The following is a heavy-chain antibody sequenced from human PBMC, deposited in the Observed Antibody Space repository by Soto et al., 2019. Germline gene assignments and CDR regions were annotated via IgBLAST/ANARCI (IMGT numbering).Heavy chain of an antibody. J-gene: IGHJ4*02. CDR3: ARHGYSYGGGYFDY. V-gene: IGHV3-66*04. D-gene: IGHD5-18*01. CDR1: GFTVSSNY. Sequence: EVQLVESGGGLVQPGGSLRLSCAASGFTVSSNYMSWVRQAPGKGLEGVSVIYSGGSAYYADSVKGRFTISRDNSKNTLYLQMNRLRAEDTAVYYCARHGYSYGGGYFDYWGQGTLVTVSS. CDR2: IYSGGSA.